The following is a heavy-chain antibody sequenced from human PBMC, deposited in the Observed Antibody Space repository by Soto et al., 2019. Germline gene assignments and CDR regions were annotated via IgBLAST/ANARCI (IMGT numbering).Heavy chain of an antibody. CDR2: IYHSGST. J-gene: IGHJ6*02. V-gene: IGHV4-30-2*01. Sequence: SETLSLTCAVSGVSISSGGYSWRWIRQPPGKGLEWIGYIYHSGSTYYNPSLKSRVTISVDRSKNQFSLKLSSVTAADTAVYYCARVPGPWGQGTTVTVSS. CDR3: ARVPGP. CDR1: GVSISSGGYS.